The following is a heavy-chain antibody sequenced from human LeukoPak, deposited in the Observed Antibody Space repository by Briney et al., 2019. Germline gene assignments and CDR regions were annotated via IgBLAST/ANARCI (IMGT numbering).Heavy chain of an antibody. CDR1: GGSISSYY. J-gene: IGHJ6*03. V-gene: IGHV4-59*01. D-gene: IGHD3-22*01. Sequence: SETLSLTCTVSGGSISSYYWNWIRQPPGKGLEWIGHIYYSGSTNYNPSLKSRLTISVDTSKNQFSLKLSSVTAADTAVYYCARNSSELYYYDTSGYQYYHYMDVWGKGTTVTVSS. CDR2: IYYSGST. CDR3: ARNSSELYYYDTSGYQYYHYMDV.